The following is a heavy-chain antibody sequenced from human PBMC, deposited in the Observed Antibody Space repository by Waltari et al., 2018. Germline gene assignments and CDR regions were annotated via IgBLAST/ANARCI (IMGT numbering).Heavy chain of an antibody. CDR1: GFPIKSGYY. V-gene: IGHV4-38-2*01. J-gene: IGHJ3*01. D-gene: IGHD3-22*01. Sequence: QVQLQESGPGLARPSETLSLSCAVSGFPIKSGYYWAWVRQPPGKGLEWIARVFRNIDKYYNPSLQSRVTISMDTSKNQISLQLTSGTAADTALYYCVRPMYDSSDQGLAFDLWGQGTMVTVSS. CDR2: VFRNIDK. CDR3: VRPMYDSSDQGLAFDL.